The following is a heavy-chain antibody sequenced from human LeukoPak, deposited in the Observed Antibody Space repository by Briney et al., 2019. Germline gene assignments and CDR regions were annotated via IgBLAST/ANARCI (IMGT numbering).Heavy chain of an antibody. D-gene: IGHD6-13*01. CDR3: ARAGGYSSSWYGY. J-gene: IGHJ4*02. Sequence: NPSETLSLTCTVSGGSISNYYWSWIRQPPGEGLEWIGYIYYSGSTNYNPSLKSRVTISVDTSKNQFSLKLSSVTAADTAVYYCARAGGYSSSWYGYWGQGTLVTVSS. CDR1: GGSISNYY. V-gene: IGHV4-59*01. CDR2: IYYSGST.